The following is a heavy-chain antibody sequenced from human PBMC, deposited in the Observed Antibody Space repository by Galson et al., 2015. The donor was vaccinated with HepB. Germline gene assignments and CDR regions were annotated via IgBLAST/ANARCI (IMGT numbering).Heavy chain of an antibody. Sequence: SVKVSCKASGYTFTRYDISWLRQATGQGLEWMGWMNPSGGNTGYAQKFQGRITLTRDTSISTAYMELSGLRSEDTAVYYCARGWGNYGRYFQHWGQGSLVTVSS. CDR3: ARGWGNYGRYFQH. D-gene: IGHD1-7*01. CDR1: GYTFTRYD. CDR2: MNPSGGNT. V-gene: IGHV1-8*01. J-gene: IGHJ1*01.